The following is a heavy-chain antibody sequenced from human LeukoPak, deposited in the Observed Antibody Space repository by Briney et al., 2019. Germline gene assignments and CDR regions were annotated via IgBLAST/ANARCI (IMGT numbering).Heavy chain of an antibody. J-gene: IGHJ2*01. Sequence: PSETLSLTCTVSGGSISSYYWSWFRQTPGKGPEWIGYIHYSGSTKYNPSLKSRVTISVDRSKNQFSLKLNSVTAADTAVYYCARYWGVQLWPHWYFDLWGRGSLVTVSS. CDR2: IHYSGST. CDR3: ARYWGVQLWPHWYFDL. V-gene: IGHV4-59*01. CDR1: GGSISSYY. D-gene: IGHD5-18*01.